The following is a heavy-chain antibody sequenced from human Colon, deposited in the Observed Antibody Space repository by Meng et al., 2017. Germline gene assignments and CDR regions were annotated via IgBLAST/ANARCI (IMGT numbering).Heavy chain of an antibody. CDR1: GGSNISGGYY. CDR2: ISNSGSA. CDR3: ARAGLHSYYFDF. D-gene: IGHD2-21*01. J-gene: IGHJ4*02. Sequence: QLQLEELVPGLVKPSQTLSLICSVSGGSNISGGYYWSWIRQPPQKGLEWIGYISNSGSAYYNPSLKSRVSISVDTSKNQFSLKMDTVTAADTALYYCARAGLHSYYFDFWGQGTLVTVSS. V-gene: IGHV4-31*02.